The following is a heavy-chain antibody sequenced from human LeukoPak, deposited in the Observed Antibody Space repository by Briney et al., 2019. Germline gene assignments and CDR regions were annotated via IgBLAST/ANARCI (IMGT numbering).Heavy chain of an antibody. CDR2: IWYDGSNK. J-gene: IGHJ6*02. CDR3: ARDTYYYDSSGYYAYYYYGMDV. Sequence: PGGSLRLSCAASGFTFSSYGMHWVRQAPGKGLEWVAVIWYDGSNKYYADSVKGRFTISRDNSKNTLYLQMNSLRAEDTAVYYCARDTYYYDSSGYYAYYYYGMDVWAKGPRSPSP. CDR1: GFTFSSYG. D-gene: IGHD3-22*01. V-gene: IGHV3-33*01.